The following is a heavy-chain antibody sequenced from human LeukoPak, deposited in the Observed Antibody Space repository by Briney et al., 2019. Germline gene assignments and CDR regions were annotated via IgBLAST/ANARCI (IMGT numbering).Heavy chain of an antibody. Sequence: ASVKVSCKASGYTFTGYYMHWVRQAPGQGLEWMGWINPNSGGTNYAQKFQGRVTMTRDTSISTAYMELSRLRSDDTVVYYCARASLLLRYAFDIWGQGTMVTVSS. D-gene: IGHD4-17*01. CDR2: INPNSGGT. V-gene: IGHV1-2*02. CDR1: GYTFTGYY. CDR3: ARASLLLRYAFDI. J-gene: IGHJ3*02.